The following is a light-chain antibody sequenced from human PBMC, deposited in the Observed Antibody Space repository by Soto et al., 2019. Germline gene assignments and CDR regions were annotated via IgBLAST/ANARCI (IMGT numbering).Light chain of an antibody. CDR3: QQYDKYST. CDR1: QSISVS. V-gene: IGKV1-5*01. J-gene: IGKJ1*01. CDR2: DAS. Sequence: IQMTQSPSTLSASVGDTVTITFRASQSISVSLACYQQKPGKAPNLLIYDASTLQGGVPSRFSGSGSGTEFTLTVTSLQPEDFATYFCQQYDKYSTFGHGTKVDIK.